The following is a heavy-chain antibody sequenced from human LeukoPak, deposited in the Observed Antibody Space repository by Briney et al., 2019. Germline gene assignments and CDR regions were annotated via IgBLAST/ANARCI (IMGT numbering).Heavy chain of an antibody. CDR3: ATRKLGNDY. D-gene: IGHD7-27*01. CDR1: GGSISSGGYS. CDR2: IYYSGST. Sequence: PSQTLSLTCAVSGGSISSGGYSWSWIRQPPGKGLEWIGYIYYSGSTYYNPSLKSRVTISVDTSKNQFSLKLNSVTAADTAVYYCATRKLGNDYWGQGTLVTVSS. V-gene: IGHV4-30-4*07. J-gene: IGHJ4*02.